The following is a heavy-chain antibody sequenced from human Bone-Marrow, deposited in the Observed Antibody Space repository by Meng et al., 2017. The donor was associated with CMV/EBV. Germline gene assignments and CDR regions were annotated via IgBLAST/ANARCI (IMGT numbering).Heavy chain of an antibody. D-gene: IGHD3-3*01. CDR2: INHSGST. V-gene: IGHV4-34*01. Sequence: SETLSLTCAVYGGSFSGYYWSWIRQPPGKGLEWIGEINHSGSTNYNPSLKSRVTISVDTSKNQFSLKLSSVTAADTAVYYCARGVGFWSGYPLGVWGHGTLVPV. CDR3: ARGVGFWSGYPLGV. CDR1: GGSFSGYY. J-gene: IGHJ3*01.